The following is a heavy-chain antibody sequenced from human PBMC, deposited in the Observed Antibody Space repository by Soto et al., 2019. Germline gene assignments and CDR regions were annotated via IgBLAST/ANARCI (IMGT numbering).Heavy chain of an antibody. J-gene: IGHJ4*02. CDR3: ARWGIAAGDY. CDR1: GFTFSSYG. V-gene: IGHV3-33*01. Sequence: QVQPVESGGGVAQPGRSLRLSCAASGFTFSSYGMHWVRQAPGKGLEWVAVIWYDGSNKYYADSVKGRFTISRDNSKNTLYLQMNSLRAEETAVYYCARWGIAAGDYWGQGTLVTVSS. D-gene: IGHD6-13*01. CDR2: IWYDGSNK.